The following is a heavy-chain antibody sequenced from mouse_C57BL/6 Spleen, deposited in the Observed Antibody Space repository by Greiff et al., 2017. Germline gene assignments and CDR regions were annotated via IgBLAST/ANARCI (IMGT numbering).Heavy chain of an antibody. CDR3: ARSRNYLDY. Sequence: VHVKQSGPELVKPGASVKMSCKASGYTFTDYNMHWVKQSHGKSLEWIGYINPNNGGTSYNQKFKGKATLTVNKSSSTAYMELRSLTSEDSAVYYCARSRNYLDYWGQGTTLTVSS. CDR2: INPNNGGT. CDR1: GYTFTDYN. J-gene: IGHJ2*01. V-gene: IGHV1-22*01.